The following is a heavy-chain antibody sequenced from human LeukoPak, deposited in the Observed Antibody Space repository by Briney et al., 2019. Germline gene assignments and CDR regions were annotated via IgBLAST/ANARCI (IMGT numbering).Heavy chain of an antibody. CDR3: TADLPPPRGYDYPFDY. CDR1: GFTFANAW. Sequence: GGSLRLSCAASGFTFANAWMSWVRQAPGKGLECVGRIKSKTDGETTDYAAPVKGRFTISRDDSKNMLYLQMSSLKSEDTAVYYCTADLPPPRGYDYPFDYWGQGSLVTVSS. J-gene: IGHJ4*02. CDR2: IKSKTDGETT. V-gene: IGHV3-15*01. D-gene: IGHD5-12*01.